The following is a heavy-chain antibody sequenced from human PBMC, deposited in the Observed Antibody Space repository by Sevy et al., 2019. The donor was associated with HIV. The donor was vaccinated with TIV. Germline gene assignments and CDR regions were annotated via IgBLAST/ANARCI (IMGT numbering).Heavy chain of an antibody. Sequence: GGSLRLSCAASGFTFSIIYMNWVRQSPGKGLEWVGRMKSKTNGGTTDYAEPVKDRFTMSRDDSKNTLYLQMNSLKADDTDVYYSTTVGFPNSGSEDFDIWVHGTIVTLSS. CDR1: GFTFSIIY. D-gene: IGHD1-1*01. CDR3: TTVGFPNSGSEDFDI. CDR2: MKSKTNGGTT. V-gene: IGHV3-15*01. J-gene: IGHJ3*02.